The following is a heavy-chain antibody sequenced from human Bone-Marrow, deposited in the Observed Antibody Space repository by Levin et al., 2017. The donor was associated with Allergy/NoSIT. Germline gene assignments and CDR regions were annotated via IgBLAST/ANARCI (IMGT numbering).Heavy chain of an antibody. D-gene: IGHD4-11*01. CDR3: ARKDSKYDLGDFYFHVMDV. CDR2: MNSKSGET. Sequence: WASVKVSCKASGYTFTSYDINWVRQATGQGLEWMGWMNSKSGETAYAQKFQGRLTMTRNTSISTAYMELSSLRSDDTAVYYCARKDSKYDLGDFYFHVMDVWGQGTTVTVSS. CDR1: GYTFTSYD. J-gene: IGHJ6*02. V-gene: IGHV1-8*01.